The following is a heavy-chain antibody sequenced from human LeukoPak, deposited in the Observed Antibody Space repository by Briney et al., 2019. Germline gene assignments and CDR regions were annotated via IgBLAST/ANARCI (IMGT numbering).Heavy chain of an antibody. CDR1: GFTFSNYW. D-gene: IGHD5-18*01. CDR2: IKEDGSAE. CDR3: ATSRDAPMET. J-gene: IGHJ4*02. Sequence: GGSLRLSCAASGFTSGFTFSNYWMSWVRQTPGKGLEWVANIKEDGSAEFYVDSVKGRFTISRDNAKNSLYLQMNSLRAEDTAVYYCATSRDAPMETGGQGTLVTVSS. V-gene: IGHV3-7*01.